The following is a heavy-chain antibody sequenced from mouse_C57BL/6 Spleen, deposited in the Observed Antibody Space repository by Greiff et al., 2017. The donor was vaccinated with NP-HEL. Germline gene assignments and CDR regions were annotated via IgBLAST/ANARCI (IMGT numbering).Heavy chain of an antibody. CDR3: ARDSYDGYYDY. J-gene: IGHJ2*01. Sequence: EVKLMESEGGLVQPGRSMKLSCTASGFTFSDYYMAWVRQVPEKGLEWVANINYDGSSTYYLDSLKSRFIISRDNAKNILYLQMSSLKSEDTATYYCARDSYDGYYDYWGQGTTLTVSS. CDR1: GFTFSDYY. D-gene: IGHD2-3*01. CDR2: INYDGSST. V-gene: IGHV5-16*01.